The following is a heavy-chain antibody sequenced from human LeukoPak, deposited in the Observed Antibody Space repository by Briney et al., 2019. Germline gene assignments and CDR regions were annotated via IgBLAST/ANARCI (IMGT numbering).Heavy chain of an antibody. CDR1: GGTFSSYA. J-gene: IGHJ3*02. Sequence: GASLKVSCKASGGTFSSYAISWVRQAPGQGLEWMGGIIPIFGTANYAQKFQSRVTITADESTSTAYMELSSLRSEDTAVYYCARVFRGSRVPAASFDIWGQGTMVTVSS. CDR2: IIPIFGTA. V-gene: IGHV1-69*13. CDR3: ARVFRGSRVPAASFDI. D-gene: IGHD2-2*01.